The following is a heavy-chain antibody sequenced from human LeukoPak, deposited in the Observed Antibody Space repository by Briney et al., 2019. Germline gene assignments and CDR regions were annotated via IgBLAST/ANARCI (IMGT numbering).Heavy chain of an antibody. Sequence: VASVKVSCKASGGTFSSYAISWVRQAPGQGLEWMGRIIPILGIANYAQKFQGRVTITADKSTSTAYMELSSLRSEDTAVYYCARAYRSSWSYGMDVWGQGTTVTVSS. CDR3: ARAYRSSWSYGMDV. V-gene: IGHV1-69*04. CDR2: IIPILGIA. J-gene: IGHJ6*02. CDR1: GGTFSSYA. D-gene: IGHD6-13*01.